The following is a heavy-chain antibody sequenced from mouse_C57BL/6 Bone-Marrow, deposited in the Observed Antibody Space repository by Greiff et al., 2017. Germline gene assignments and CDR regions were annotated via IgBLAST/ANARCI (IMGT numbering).Heavy chain of an antibody. V-gene: IGHV1-81*01. J-gene: IGHJ2*01. D-gene: IGHD3-2*02. Sequence: VQLKESGAELARPGASVKLSCKASGYTFTSYGISWVKQRTGQGLEWIGEIYPRSGNTYYNEKFKGKATLTADKSSSTAYMELRSLTSEDSAVYFCARRGGSSGYVDYWGQGTTLTVSS. CDR2: IYPRSGNT. CDR3: ARRGGSSGYVDY. CDR1: GYTFTSYG.